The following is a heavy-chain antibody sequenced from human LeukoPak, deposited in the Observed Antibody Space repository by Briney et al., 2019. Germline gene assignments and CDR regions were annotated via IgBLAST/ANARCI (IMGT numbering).Heavy chain of an antibody. V-gene: IGHV3-21*01. D-gene: IGHD6-19*01. Sequence: GGSLRLSCAASGFTFNSYNMNWVRQAPGKGLEWVSSISSSSSYIYYADSVKGRFTISRDNAKNSLYLQMNSLRAEDTAVYYCARDPGTIEVAATADHWGQGTLVTVSS. CDR3: ARDPGTIEVAATADH. J-gene: IGHJ4*02. CDR2: ISSSSSYI. CDR1: GFTFNSYN.